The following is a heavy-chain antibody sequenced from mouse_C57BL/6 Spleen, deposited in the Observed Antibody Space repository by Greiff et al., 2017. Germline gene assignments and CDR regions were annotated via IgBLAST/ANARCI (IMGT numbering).Heavy chain of an antibody. V-gene: IGHV5-4*01. Sequence: EVKLVESGGGLVKPGGSLKLSCAASGFTFSSYAMSWVRQTPEKRLEWVATISDGGSYTYYPDNVKGRFTISRDNAKNNLYLQMSHLKSEDTAMYYCARELTDTGGFAYWGQGTLVTVSA. D-gene: IGHD4-1*01. CDR2: ISDGGSYT. J-gene: IGHJ3*01. CDR3: ARELTDTGGFAY. CDR1: GFTFSSYA.